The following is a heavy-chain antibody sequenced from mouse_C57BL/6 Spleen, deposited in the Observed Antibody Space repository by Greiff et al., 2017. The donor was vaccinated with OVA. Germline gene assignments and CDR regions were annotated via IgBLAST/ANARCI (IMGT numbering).Heavy chain of an antibody. V-gene: IGHV1-54*01. CDR3: ARGEYYGSSHYFDY. Sequence: QVQLQQSGAELVRPGTSVKVSCKASGYAFTNYLIEWVKQRPGQGLEWIGVINPGSGGTNYNEKFKGKATLAADKSSSTAYMQLSSLTSEDSAVYFCARGEYYGSSHYFDYWGQGTTLTVSS. CDR1: GYAFTNYL. CDR2: INPGSGGT. J-gene: IGHJ2*01. D-gene: IGHD1-1*01.